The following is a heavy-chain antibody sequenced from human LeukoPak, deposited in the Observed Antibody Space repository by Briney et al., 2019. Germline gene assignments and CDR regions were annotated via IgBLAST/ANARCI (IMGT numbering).Heavy chain of an antibody. CDR1: GFTFGTYG. CDR3: AKDMWGDGYKFDS. J-gene: IGHJ4*02. D-gene: IGHD5-24*01. CDR2: ISASGGST. Sequence: GVSPRLSCAASGFTFGTYGMSWVRQAPGKGLEWVSGISASGGSTFYADSVKGRFTISRDNSKNMLYLQMNNVRAEDTALYYCAKDMWGDGYKFDSWGQGTPVTVSS. V-gene: IGHV3-23*01.